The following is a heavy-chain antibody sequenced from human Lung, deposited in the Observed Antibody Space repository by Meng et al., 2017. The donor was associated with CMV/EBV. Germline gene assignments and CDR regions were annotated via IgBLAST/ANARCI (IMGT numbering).Heavy chain of an antibody. CDR2: MSASGGST. D-gene: IGHD2-8*01. J-gene: IGHJ3*02. CDR3: AKDPSDIVLMDFAIYAFDI. V-gene: IGHV3-23*01. Sequence: GGSLRLSCAASGFTFSSYGMSWVRQAPGKGLEWVSTMSASGGSTKYADSVKGRFTISRDNSKNMLYLQMNSLRAEDTAVYYCAKDPSDIVLMDFAIYAFDIWGQGTXVTVSS. CDR1: GFTFSSYG.